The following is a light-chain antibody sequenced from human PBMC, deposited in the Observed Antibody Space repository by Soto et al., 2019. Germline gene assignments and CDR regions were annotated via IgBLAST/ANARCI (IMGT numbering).Light chain of an antibody. Sequence: QFALTQLASVSGSPGQSITLSCSGTPSDIGAYNYVSWYQHLPGKAPKVIIYDVTNLPSGVSSRFSGSESGTTASLTISGLQAEDEANYYCGSYTISSTLMIFGVGTKLTVL. V-gene: IGLV2-14*03. J-gene: IGLJ2*01. CDR1: PSDIGAYNY. CDR2: DVT. CDR3: GSYTISSTLMI.